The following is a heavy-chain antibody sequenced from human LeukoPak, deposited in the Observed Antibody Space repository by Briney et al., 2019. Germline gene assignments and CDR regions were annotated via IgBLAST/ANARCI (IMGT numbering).Heavy chain of an antibody. CDR2: FDPEDGET. CDR3: ATYCGGDCEFDY. V-gene: IGHV1-24*01. CDR1: GYTLTELS. J-gene: IGHJ4*02. Sequence: VASVKVSCKVSGYTLTELSMHWVRQAPGKGLEWMGGFDPEDGETIYAQKFQGRVTMTEDTSTDTAYMELSSLRSEDTAVYYCATYCGGDCEFDYWGQGILVTVSS. D-gene: IGHD2-21*02.